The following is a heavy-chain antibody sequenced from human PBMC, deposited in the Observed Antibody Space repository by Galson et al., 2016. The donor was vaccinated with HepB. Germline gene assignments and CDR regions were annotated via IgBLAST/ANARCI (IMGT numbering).Heavy chain of an antibody. CDR2: ISWDSGTI. CDR1: GFTFGGYA. D-gene: IGHD2-8*01. V-gene: IGHV3-9*01. J-gene: IGHJ4*02. Sequence: SLRLSCAASGFTFGGYAMHWVRQAPGKGLEWVSGISWDSGTIGYAHPAKVRVTISRDNAKNSLFLQMNTPRAEDTAVYYCAKENGGGGLDHWGQGTLVIVSS. CDR3: AKENGGGGLDH.